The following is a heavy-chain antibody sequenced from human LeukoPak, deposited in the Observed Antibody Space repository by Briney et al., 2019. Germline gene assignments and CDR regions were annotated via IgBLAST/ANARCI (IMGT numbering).Heavy chain of an antibody. Sequence: QPGGSLRLSCAASGFTFSTYDMHWVRQATGKGLEWVSAIDTAGDTYYPDSVKGRFTISRENARNSLYLQMNSLRAGDTAVYFCARENSGANIAELDCWGQGTLVTVSS. CDR1: GFTFSTYD. J-gene: IGHJ4*02. V-gene: IGHV3-13*04. CDR2: IDTAGDT. D-gene: IGHD1-14*01. CDR3: ARENSGANIAELDC.